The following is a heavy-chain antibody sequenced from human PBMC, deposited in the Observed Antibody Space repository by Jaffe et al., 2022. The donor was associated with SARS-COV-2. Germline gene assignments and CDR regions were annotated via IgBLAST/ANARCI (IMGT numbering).Heavy chain of an antibody. CDR2: IYYSGST. CDR1: GGSISSSSYY. V-gene: IGHV4-39*01. D-gene: IGHD2-2*01. J-gene: IGHJ6*02. Sequence: QLQLQESGPGLVKPSETLSLTCTVSGGSISSSSYYWGWIRQPPGKGLEWIGSIYYSGSTYYNPSLKSRVTISVDTSKNQFSLKLSSVTAADTAVYYCARLPTLGYCSSTSCYPSYYGMDVWGQGTTVTVSS. CDR3: ARLPTLGYCSSTSCYPSYYGMDV.